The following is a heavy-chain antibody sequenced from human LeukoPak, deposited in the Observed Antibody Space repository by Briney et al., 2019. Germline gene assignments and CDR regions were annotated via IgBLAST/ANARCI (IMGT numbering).Heavy chain of an antibody. J-gene: IGHJ4*02. CDR1: GGSISSSSYY. CDR2: IYYSGST. V-gene: IGHV4-39*07. CDR3: ARDQVDYDTPDHFDY. D-gene: IGHD3-22*01. Sequence: SETLSLTCTVSGGSISSSSYYWGWIRQPPGKGLEWIGSIYYSGSTYYDPSLKSRVTISVDTSKNQFSLKLSSVTAADTAVYYCARDQVDYDTPDHFDYWGKGTLVTVSS.